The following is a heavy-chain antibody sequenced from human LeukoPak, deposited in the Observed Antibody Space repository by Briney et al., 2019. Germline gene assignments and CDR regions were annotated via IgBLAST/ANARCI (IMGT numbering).Heavy chain of an antibody. Sequence: PSETLSLTCAVYGGSFSGYYWNWIRQPPGKGLEWIGEINHSGSTNYNPALKSRVTISVDTSKNQFSLKLSSVTAADTAVYYCASRSRSYSYYFDYWGQGTLVTVSS. V-gene: IGHV4-34*01. CDR3: ASRSRSYSYYFDY. CDR1: GGSFSGYY. J-gene: IGHJ4*02. CDR2: INHSGST. D-gene: IGHD1-26*01.